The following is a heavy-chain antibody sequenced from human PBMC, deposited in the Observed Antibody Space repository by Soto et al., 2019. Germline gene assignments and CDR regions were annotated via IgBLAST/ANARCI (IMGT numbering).Heavy chain of an antibody. J-gene: IGHJ4*02. CDR1: GGSISTYY. CDR3: ARHREGVARVRHFDY. Sequence: PSETLSLTCTVSGGSISTYYWSWIRQPPGKGLEWVGYIYYSGSTNYNPSLKSRVTISVDTSKNQFSLNLSSVTAADTAVYYCARHREGVARVRHFDYWGQGTLVTVSS. V-gene: IGHV4-59*08. D-gene: IGHD2-15*01. CDR2: IYYSGST.